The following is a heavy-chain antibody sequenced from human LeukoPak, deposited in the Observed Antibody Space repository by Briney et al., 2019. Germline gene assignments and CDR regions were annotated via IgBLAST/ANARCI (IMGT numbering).Heavy chain of an antibody. V-gene: IGHV3-15*01. CDR2: IKSKTDGGTT. CDR1: GLTLSNAW. D-gene: IGHD3-22*01. J-gene: IGHJ2*01. CDR3: TTNIGADSSGDYTNWYFGL. Sequence: GGSLRLSCGASGLTLSNAWMSWGRQAPGKGLEWVGRIKSKTDGGTTEYAAPVKGRFTISRDDSKNTLYLQMNSLKTEDTAVYYCTTNIGADSSGDYTNWYFGLWGRGTLVTVSS.